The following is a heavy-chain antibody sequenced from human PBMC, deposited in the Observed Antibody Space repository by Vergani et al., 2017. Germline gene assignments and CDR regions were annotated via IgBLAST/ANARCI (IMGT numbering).Heavy chain of an antibody. D-gene: IGHD1-26*01. J-gene: IGHJ5*02. CDR2: INNDGHT. CDR1: GESFSSFY. CDR3: ARDGSGSYGLGFDP. V-gene: IGHV4-34*02. Sequence: QVQLQQWGAGVVKPSGTLSLTCAVFGESFSSFYWSWIRQPPGKGLEWIGEINNDGHTNYNPSLKSRVTISVDKSKNQFSLKLSSVTAADTAVYYCARDGSGSYGLGFDPWGQGTLVTVSS.